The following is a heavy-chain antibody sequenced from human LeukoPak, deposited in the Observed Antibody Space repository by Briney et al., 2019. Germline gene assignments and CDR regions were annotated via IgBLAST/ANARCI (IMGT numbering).Heavy chain of an antibody. CDR2: IYYSGST. J-gene: IGHJ4*02. V-gene: IGHV4-31*03. CDR1: GGSISSGGYY. D-gene: IGHD4-17*01. Sequence: PSQTLSLTCTVSGGSISSGGYYWSWIRQHPGKGLEWIGYIYYSGSTYYNPSLKSRVTISVDTSKNQFSLKLSSVTAADTAVYYCARDGSAYGDMGYWGQGTLVTVSS. CDR3: ARDGSAYGDMGY.